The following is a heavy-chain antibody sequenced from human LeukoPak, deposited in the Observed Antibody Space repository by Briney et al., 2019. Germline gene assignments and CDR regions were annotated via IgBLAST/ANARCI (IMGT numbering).Heavy chain of an antibody. Sequence: GASVKVSCKASGYTFTSYDINWVRQATGQGLEWMGWMNPNSGNTGYAQKFQGRVTMTRNTSISTAYMELSSLRSEDTAVYYCASLWFGDYYYYGMDVWGQGTTVTVSS. D-gene: IGHD3-10*01. CDR3: ASLWFGDYYYYGMDV. V-gene: IGHV1-8*01. CDR2: MNPNSGNT. J-gene: IGHJ6*02. CDR1: GYTFTSYD.